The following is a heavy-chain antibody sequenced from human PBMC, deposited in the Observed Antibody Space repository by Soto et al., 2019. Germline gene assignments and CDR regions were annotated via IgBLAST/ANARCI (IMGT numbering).Heavy chain of an antibody. CDR3: ARWSSDYDSSGYYSTGLDY. CDR1: GGSISSYY. V-gene: IGHV4-59*01. CDR2: IYYSGST. Sequence: SETLSLTCTVSGGSISSYYSGWIRHPPGKGLEWIGYIYYSGSTNYNPSLKSRVTISVDTSKNQFSLKLSSVTAADTAVYYCARWSSDYDSSGYYSTGLDYWGQGTLVTVSS. D-gene: IGHD3-22*01. J-gene: IGHJ4*02.